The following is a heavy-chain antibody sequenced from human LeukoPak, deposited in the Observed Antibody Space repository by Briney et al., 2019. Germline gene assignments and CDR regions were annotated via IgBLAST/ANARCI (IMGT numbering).Heavy chain of an antibody. V-gene: IGHV1-69*06. CDR2: IIPMFDTA. Sequence: SVKVSCKASGGTFNRYAISWVRQAPGQGLEWMGGIIPMFDTANYAQRFQGRLTITADKSTSTAYMELSSLTSEDTAVYYCARADNWEGAKGDWGQGTMVTVSS. J-gene: IGHJ3*01. CDR3: ARADNWEGAKGD. CDR1: GGTFNRYA. D-gene: IGHD3-16*01.